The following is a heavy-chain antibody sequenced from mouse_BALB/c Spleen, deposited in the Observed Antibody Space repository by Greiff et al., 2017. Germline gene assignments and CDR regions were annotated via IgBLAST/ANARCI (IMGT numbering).Heavy chain of an antibody. CDR1: GYTFTSYY. CDR3: TRRGSSGYAWFAY. D-gene: IGHD3-1*01. V-gene: IGHV1S81*02. Sequence: QVQLQQPGAELVKPGASVKLSCKASGYTFTSYYMYWVKQRPGQGLEWIGGINPSNGGTNFNEKFKSKATLTVDKSSSTAYMQLSSLTSEDSAVYYCTRRGSSGYAWFAYWGQGTLVTVSA. J-gene: IGHJ3*01. CDR2: INPSNGGT.